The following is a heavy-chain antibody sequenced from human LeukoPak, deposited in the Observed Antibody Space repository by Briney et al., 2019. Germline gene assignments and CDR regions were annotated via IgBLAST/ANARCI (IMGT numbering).Heavy chain of an antibody. CDR3: ASSPPTGTTWYFDL. CDR1: GFTFSSYA. D-gene: IGHD1-7*01. Sequence: PGGSLRLSCAASGFTFSSYAMRWVRQAPGQGLEYVSAISSNGGSTYYANSVKGRFTISRDNSKNTLYLQMGSLRIEDMAVYYCASSPPTGTTWYFDLWGRGTLVTVSS. J-gene: IGHJ2*01. CDR2: ISSNGGST. V-gene: IGHV3-64*01.